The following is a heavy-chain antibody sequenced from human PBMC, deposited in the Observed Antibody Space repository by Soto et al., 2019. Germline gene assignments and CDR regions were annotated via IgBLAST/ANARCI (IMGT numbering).Heavy chain of an antibody. J-gene: IGHJ4*02. V-gene: IGHV3-21*01. CDR3: ARDTDGPATFDY. Sequence: GGSLRLSCAASGFTFSSYSMNWVRQAPGKGLEWVSSISSSSSYIYYADSVKGRFTISRDNAKNSLYLQMNSLRAEDTAVYYCARDTDGPATFDYWGRGTLVTVSS. CDR1: GFTFSSYS. CDR2: ISSSSSYI.